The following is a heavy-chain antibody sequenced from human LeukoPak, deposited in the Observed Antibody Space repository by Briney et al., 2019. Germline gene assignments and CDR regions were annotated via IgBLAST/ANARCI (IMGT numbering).Heavy chain of an antibody. V-gene: IGHV1-8*01. Sequence: GASVKVSCKASGYSFTSYDINWVRQATGQGLEWMGWMNPNSGNTGYAQKFQGRVTMSRNTSISTAYMELSSLRSEDTAVYYCARGAYSSSWYYYYYYGMDVWGHGTTVTVSS. J-gene: IGHJ6*02. CDR1: GYSFTSYD. D-gene: IGHD6-13*01. CDR2: MNPNSGNT. CDR3: ARGAYSSSWYYYYYYGMDV.